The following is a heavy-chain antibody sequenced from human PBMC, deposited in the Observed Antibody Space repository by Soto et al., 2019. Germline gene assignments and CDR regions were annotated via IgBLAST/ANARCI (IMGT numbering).Heavy chain of an antibody. CDR1: GFIFKMYW. CDR2: IYNDGTYS. J-gene: IGHJ4*02. CDR3: TRGPRPISTGTGAY. Sequence: GGSLRLSCAASGFIFKMYWMHWVRQSPWKGLVWISRIYNDGTYSDYADSVRGRFTISRDNVNDTLYLQMNNLRAEDSGLYYCTRGPRPISTGTGAYWGQGTQVTVSS. V-gene: IGHV3-74*01. D-gene: IGHD3-10*01.